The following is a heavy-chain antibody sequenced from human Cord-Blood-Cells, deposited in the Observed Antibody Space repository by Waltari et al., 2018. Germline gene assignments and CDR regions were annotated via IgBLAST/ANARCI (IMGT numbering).Heavy chain of an antibody. D-gene: IGHD1-26*01. CDR2: INPNSGGT. J-gene: IGHJ6*02. CDR3: ARTSIVGATRYYDYGMDV. Sequence: QVQLVQSGDEVKKPGASVKVSCKASGYTFTGYYMHWVRQAHGQGLEWMGWINPNSGGTNYAQKFKGWVTMTRDTSISTAYMELSRLRSDDTAVYYCARTSIVGATRYYDYGMDVWGQGTTVTVSS. CDR1: GYTFTGYY. V-gene: IGHV1-2*04.